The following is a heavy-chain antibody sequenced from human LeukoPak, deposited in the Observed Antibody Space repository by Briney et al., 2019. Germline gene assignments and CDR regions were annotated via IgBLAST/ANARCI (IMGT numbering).Heavy chain of an antibody. CDR2: IYHSGST. Sequence: SQTLSLTCAVSGGSISSGGYSWSWIRQPPGKGLEWIGYIYHSGSTYHNPSLKSRVTISVDRSKNQFSLKLSSVTAADTAVYYCARARWAGNFDYWGQGTLVTVSS. J-gene: IGHJ4*02. CDR1: GGSISSGGYS. CDR3: ARARWAGNFDY. D-gene: IGHD4-23*01. V-gene: IGHV4-30-2*01.